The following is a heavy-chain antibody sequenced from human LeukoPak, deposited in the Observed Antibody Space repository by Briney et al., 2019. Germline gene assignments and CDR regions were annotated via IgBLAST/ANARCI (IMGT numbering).Heavy chain of an antibody. CDR3: ARGLEMEVAAY. Sequence: ASVKVSCKASGYTFTSYGINWVRQATGQGLEWMGWMNPNNGNTGYAQKFQGRLTMTRNTSISTAYMELSSLRSEDTAVYYCARGLEMEVAAYWGQGTLVTVSS. CDR1: GYTFTSYG. D-gene: IGHD5-24*01. V-gene: IGHV1-8*01. CDR2: MNPNNGNT. J-gene: IGHJ4*02.